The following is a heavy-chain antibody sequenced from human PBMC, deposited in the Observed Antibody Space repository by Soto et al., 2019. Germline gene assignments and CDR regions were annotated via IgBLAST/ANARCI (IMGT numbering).Heavy chain of an antibody. Sequence: PGGSLSLSCAASGFTFSSYSMNWVRQAPGKGLEWVSYISSSSSTIYYADSVKGRFTISRDNAKNSLYLQMNSLRDEDTAVYYCARNNWNYRGLWFDPWGQGTLVTVSS. D-gene: IGHD1-7*01. V-gene: IGHV3-48*02. CDR3: ARNNWNYRGLWFDP. CDR1: GFTFSSYS. CDR2: ISSSSSTI. J-gene: IGHJ5*02.